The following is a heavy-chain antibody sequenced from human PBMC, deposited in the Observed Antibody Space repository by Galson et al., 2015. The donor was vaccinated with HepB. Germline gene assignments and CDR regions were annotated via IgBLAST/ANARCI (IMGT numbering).Heavy chain of an antibody. CDR1: GASVTGYY. D-gene: IGHD3-10*01. CDR2: IYYDGNT. J-gene: IGHJ1*01. V-gene: IGHV4-59*08. Sequence: TLSLPCTVSGASVTGYYWSWIRQPPGKGLQWIGYIYYDGNTNYNPSLKSRVTMSVDTSKNQFSLNLRSVTATDTAVYYCARHGFGSEDNVWGQGTLVAVSS. CDR3: ARHGFGSEDNV.